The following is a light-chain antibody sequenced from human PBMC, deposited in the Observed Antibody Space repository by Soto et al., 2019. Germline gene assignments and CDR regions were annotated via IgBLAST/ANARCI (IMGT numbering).Light chain of an antibody. CDR2: AAS. Sequence: EIIMTQSPATLSVSPGERASLSCRASQSVSSNLAWYQQKPGQAPRPLIYAASTRATGISTRFSGSGSGTEFTLTISSLQSEDFAIYYCQQYTEWPPWTFGQGTKVDIK. J-gene: IGKJ1*01. V-gene: IGKV3-15*01. CDR3: QQYTEWPPWT. CDR1: QSVSSN.